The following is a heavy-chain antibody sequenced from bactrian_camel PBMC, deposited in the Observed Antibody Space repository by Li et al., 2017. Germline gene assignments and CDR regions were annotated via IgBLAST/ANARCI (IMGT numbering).Heavy chain of an antibody. CDR1: GYTYSINC. Sequence: HVQLVESGGGSVQAGGSLRLSCAASGYTYSINCMAWFRQAPGKERERVARSYTHGGGTDYADSVKGRFTISQDNAKNTVYLQLNSLKTEDTGMYYCATGNTGLTPRGQGTQVTVS. V-gene: IGHV3S54*01. J-gene: IGHJ4*01. D-gene: IGHD2*01. CDR3: ATGNTGLTP. CDR2: SYTHGGGT.